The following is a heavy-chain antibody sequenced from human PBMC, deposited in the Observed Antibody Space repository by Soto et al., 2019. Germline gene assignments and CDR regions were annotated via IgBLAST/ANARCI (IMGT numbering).Heavy chain of an antibody. J-gene: IGHJ6*02. CDR1: GFTFNNYS. D-gene: IGHD2-15*01. V-gene: IGHV3-48*01. Sequence: EVQLVESGGGLVQPGGSLRLSCAASGFTFNNYSMNWVRQAPGKGLEWVSYISSSSRTIYYADSVKGRFTISRDNAKNSLYLQMTSLRAEDTAVYYCARGGRGSCSGGSCYSSYYYYGMDVWGQGTTVTVSS. CDR2: ISSSSRTI. CDR3: ARGGRGSCSGGSCYSSYYYYGMDV.